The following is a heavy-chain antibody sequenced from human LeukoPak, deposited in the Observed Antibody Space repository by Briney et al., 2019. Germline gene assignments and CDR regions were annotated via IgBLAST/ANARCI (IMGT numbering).Heavy chain of an antibody. CDR3: ARDLRDGYNSGSLGY. V-gene: IGHV3-30*04. CDR1: GFTFSRYS. Sequence: GGSLRLSCAASGFTFSRYSMHWVRQAPGKGLEWVAVISYDGSEEQYADSVKGRFTISRDDSKNTLYLQINSLRTEDTAVYYCARDLRDGYNSGSLGYWGQGTLVTVSS. J-gene: IGHJ4*02. CDR2: ISYDGSEE. D-gene: IGHD5-24*01.